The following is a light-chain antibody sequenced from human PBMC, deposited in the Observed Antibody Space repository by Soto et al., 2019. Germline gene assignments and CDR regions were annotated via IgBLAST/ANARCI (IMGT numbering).Light chain of an antibody. Sequence: QSVLTQPASVSGSPRQSITISCTGTSSDVGGYNYVSWYQQHPGKAPKLMIYDVSNRPSGISNRFSGSKSGNTASLTISGLQAEDEADYYCSSYTSSSTPNWVFGGGTKLTVL. CDR3: SSYTSSSTPNWV. V-gene: IGLV2-14*01. J-gene: IGLJ3*02. CDR2: DVS. CDR1: SSDVGGYNY.